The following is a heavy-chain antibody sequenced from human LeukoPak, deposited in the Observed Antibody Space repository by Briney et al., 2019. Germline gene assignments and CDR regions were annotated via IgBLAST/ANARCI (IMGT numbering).Heavy chain of an antibody. CDR3: ARDDKTDYGGNSRPY. CDR1: GFTFSTYW. V-gene: IGHV3-7*01. D-gene: IGHD4-23*01. Sequence: GGSLRLSCAASGFTFSTYWMTWVRQAPGKGLEWVANINQGGSETYYVDSVKGRFTISRDNSKNTLYLQMNSLRAEDTAVYYCARDDKTDYGGNSRPYWGQGTLVTVSS. CDR2: INQGGSET. J-gene: IGHJ4*02.